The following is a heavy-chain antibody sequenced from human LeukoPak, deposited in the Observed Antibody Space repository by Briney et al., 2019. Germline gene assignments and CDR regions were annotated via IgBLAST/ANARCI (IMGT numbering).Heavy chain of an antibody. CDR2: ISGSGGSA. CDR3: AKNRIAVSDYVDY. CDR1: GFTFSSYA. V-gene: IGHV3-23*01. Sequence: GGSLRLSCAASGFTFSSYAMSWVRQAPGKGLEWVSAISGSGGSAYYADSVKGRFTISRDNSKNTLYLQMNSLRAGDTAVYYCAKNRIAVSDYVDYWGQGTLVTVSS. J-gene: IGHJ4*02. D-gene: IGHD6-19*01.